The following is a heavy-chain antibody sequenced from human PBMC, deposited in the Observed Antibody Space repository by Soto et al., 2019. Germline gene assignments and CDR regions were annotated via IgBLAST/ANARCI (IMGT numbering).Heavy chain of an antibody. V-gene: IGHV4-39*02. Sequence: QLQLQESGPGLVKPSETLSLTCTVSGGSISSGAYYWAWIRQPPGKGLEWIGSIYYSGSTYYNPSLTSRVTVSVATSKNHFSLKLSSVSAPDTGVDYCSLPPSGQYYYGLDVWGQGTTVTVSS. CDR1: GGSISSGAYY. CDR3: SLPPSGQYYYGLDV. J-gene: IGHJ6*02. CDR2: IYYSGST. D-gene: IGHD3-10*01.